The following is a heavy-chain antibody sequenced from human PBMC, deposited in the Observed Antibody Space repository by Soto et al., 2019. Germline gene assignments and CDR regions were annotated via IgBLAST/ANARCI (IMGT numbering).Heavy chain of an antibody. V-gene: IGHV3-23*01. CDR1: GFSLRGFA. Sequence: EVQLLESGGDLVQPGGSLRLSCAASGFSLRGFAMGWVGRVPGKGLNWVSSISAGGDGTYYADSVKGRFTISRDNSKNTVYLQMTSLRADDTAVYYCADGGRYPYYWGPGTLVTVSS. D-gene: IGHD1-26*01. J-gene: IGHJ4*02. CDR2: ISAGGDGT. CDR3: ADGGRYPYY.